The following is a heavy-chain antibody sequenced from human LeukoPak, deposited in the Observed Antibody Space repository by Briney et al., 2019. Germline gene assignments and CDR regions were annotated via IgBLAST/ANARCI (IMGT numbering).Heavy chain of an antibody. D-gene: IGHD6-19*01. Sequence: SETLSLTCAVYGGSFSGYYWSWIRQPPGKGLEWIGEINHSGSTNYNPSLKSRVTISVDTSKNQFSLKLSSVTAADTAVYYCARGRFDPIYSSGWYGRAAFDIWGQGTMVTVSS. CDR1: GGSFSGYY. J-gene: IGHJ3*02. V-gene: IGHV4-34*01. CDR2: INHSGST. CDR3: ARGRFDPIYSSGWYGRAAFDI.